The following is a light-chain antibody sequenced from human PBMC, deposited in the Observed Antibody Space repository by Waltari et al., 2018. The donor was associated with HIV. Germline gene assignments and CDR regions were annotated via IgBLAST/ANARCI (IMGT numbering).Light chain of an antibody. CDR3: QSSDNSEHMI. CDR1: TLSTQY. J-gene: IGLJ2*01. V-gene: IGLV3-25*03. Sequence: SSELTQPPPVSVSPGQTARISCSGDTLSTQYAYWYQQKPGQAPVVVIIKDTERPSGIPERFSGSSSGTTVTLTIRGVQAEDEADYYCQSSDNSEHMIFGGGTKLTVL. CDR2: KDT.